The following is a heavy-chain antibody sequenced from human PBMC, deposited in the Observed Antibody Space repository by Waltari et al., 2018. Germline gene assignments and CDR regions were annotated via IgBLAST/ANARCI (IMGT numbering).Heavy chain of an antibody. CDR2: IYYSGST. Sequence: QVQLQESGPGLVKPSETLSLTCTVPGGSISSYYWSWIRQPPGKGLEWIGYIYYSGSTNYNPSLKSRVTISVDTSKNQFSLKLSSVTAADTAVYYCARRITGTTGDGNWFDPWGQGTLVTVSS. D-gene: IGHD1-7*01. CDR1: GGSISSYY. V-gene: IGHV4-59*08. CDR3: ARRITGTTGDGNWFDP. J-gene: IGHJ5*02.